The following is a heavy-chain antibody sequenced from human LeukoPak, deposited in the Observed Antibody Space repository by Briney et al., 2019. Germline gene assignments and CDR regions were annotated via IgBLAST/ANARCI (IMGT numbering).Heavy chain of an antibody. Sequence: GASVKVSCKASGFTFTSSAMQWVRQARGQRLEWRGWIVVGSGNTNYAQKFQERVTITRDKSISTAYLQWSSLKASDTAMYYCARRPYYYGSGHVTWFDPWGQGTLVTVSS. D-gene: IGHD3-10*01. CDR1: GFTFTSSA. CDR2: IVVGSGNT. CDR3: ARRPYYYGSGHVTWFDP. V-gene: IGHV1-58*02. J-gene: IGHJ5*02.